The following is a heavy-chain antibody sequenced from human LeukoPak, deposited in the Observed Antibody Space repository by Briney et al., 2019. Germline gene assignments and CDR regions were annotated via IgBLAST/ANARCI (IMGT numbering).Heavy chain of an antibody. J-gene: IGHJ4*02. D-gene: IGHD3-10*01. CDR2: ISGSGGST. Sequence: GGSLRLSCAASRFTFSSYAMSWVRQAPGKGLEWVSAISGSGGSTYYADSVKGRFTISRDNSKNTLYLQMNSLRAEDTAVYYCAKDLAITMVRGVIIYFDYWGQGTLVTVSS. CDR1: RFTFSSYA. CDR3: AKDLAITMVRGVIIYFDY. V-gene: IGHV3-23*01.